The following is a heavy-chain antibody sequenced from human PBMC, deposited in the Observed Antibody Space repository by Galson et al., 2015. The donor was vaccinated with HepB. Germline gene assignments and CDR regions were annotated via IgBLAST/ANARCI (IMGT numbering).Heavy chain of an antibody. Sequence: SLRLSCAASGFTFSNTWMSWVRQAPGKGLEWVGRIKSRTDGGTIDYAASVKGTFAISRDDSKNTLYLQMNSLKTEDTAVYYCAYSDYTLNIHWGQGTLVTVSS. D-gene: IGHD4-11*01. J-gene: IGHJ4*02. CDR2: IKSRTDGGTI. CDR3: AYSDYTLNIH. V-gene: IGHV3-15*01. CDR1: GFTFSNTW.